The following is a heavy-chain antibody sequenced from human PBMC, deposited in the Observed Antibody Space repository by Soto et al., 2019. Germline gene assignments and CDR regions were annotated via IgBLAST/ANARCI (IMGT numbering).Heavy chain of an antibody. CDR2: IYYSGST. Sequence: LSLTCTVSGGSISSGGYYWSWTRQHPGKGLEWIGYIYYSGSTYYNPSLKRRVTISVDTSKNQFSLKLSSVTAADTAVYYCARRTTVVTSKPPSHSFDFCRKRTMVGDSS. V-gene: IGHV4-31*03. CDR1: GGSISSGGYY. J-gene: IGHJ3*01. D-gene: IGHD4-17*01. CDR3: ARRTTVVTSKPPSHSFDF.